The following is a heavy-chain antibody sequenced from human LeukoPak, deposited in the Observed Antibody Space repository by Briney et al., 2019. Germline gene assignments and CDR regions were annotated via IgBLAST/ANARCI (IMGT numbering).Heavy chain of an antibody. CDR1: GGSISSYY. D-gene: IGHD3-3*01. V-gene: IGHV4-59*08. J-gene: IGHJ4*02. CDR3: ARGIYDFWSGYYPFDY. CDR2: IYYSGYT. Sequence: SETLSLTCTVSGGSISSYYWSWIRQPPGKGLEWIGCIYYSGYTNYKSSLKSQVTISVDTSKNQFSLKLSSVTAADTAVYYCARGIYDFWSGYYPFDYWGQGTLVTVSS.